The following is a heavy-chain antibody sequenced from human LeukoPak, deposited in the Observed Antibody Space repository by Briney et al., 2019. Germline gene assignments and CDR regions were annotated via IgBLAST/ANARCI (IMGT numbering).Heavy chain of an antibody. V-gene: IGHV4-59*13. D-gene: IGHD3-3*01. Sequence: SETLSLTCTVSCGSISDYYWNYIRQPPGKGLEWIGYINFMGATSYNPSLKSRVTMSVDTSKKQFSLKLTSVIAADTAVYYCASSTVIGVVIPFDFWGQGNLVTVSS. CDR3: ASSTVIGVVIPFDF. CDR1: CGSISDYY. J-gene: IGHJ4*02. CDR2: INFMGAT.